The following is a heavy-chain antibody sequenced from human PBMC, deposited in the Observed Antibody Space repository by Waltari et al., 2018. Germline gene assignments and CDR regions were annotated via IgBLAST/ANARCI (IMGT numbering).Heavy chain of an antibody. J-gene: IGHJ5*02. D-gene: IGHD2-2*01. CDR1: GGSISSYY. CDR2: IYYSGST. Sequence: QVQLQESGPGLVKPSETLSLTCTVSGGSISSYYWSWIRQPPGKGLEWIGYIYYSGSTNYNPALKSRVTISVDTSKNQFSLKLSSVTAADTAVYYCARVMGADYCSSTSCYAWFDPWGQGTLVTVSS. V-gene: IGHV4-59*01. CDR3: ARVMGADYCSSTSCYAWFDP.